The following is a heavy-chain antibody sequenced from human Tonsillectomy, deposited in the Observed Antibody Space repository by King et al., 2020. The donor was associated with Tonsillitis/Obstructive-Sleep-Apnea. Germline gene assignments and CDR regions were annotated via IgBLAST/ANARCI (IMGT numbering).Heavy chain of an antibody. J-gene: IGHJ4*02. CDR1: GYSFTTYW. V-gene: IGHV5-51*01. Sequence: QLVQSGAEVKKPGESLKISCKGFGYSFTTYWIGWVRQMPGKGLEWMGVIYPGDSDTRYSPSFKGQVTISADKSLNTAYLQWTSLKASDTAMYYCARGGIHCTITSCSPDQWGQGTLVTVSS. D-gene: IGHD2-2*01. CDR2: IYPGDSDT. CDR3: ARGGIHCTITSCSPDQ.